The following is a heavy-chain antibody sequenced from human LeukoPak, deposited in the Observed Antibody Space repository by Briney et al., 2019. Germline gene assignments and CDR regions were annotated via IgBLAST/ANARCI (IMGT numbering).Heavy chain of an antibody. CDR2: ISDSGIGA. V-gene: IGHV3-23*01. J-gene: IGHJ6*03. D-gene: IGHD3-10*01. CDR3: AREGYYYGSGTPRPGSNRYYYMDV. Sequence: GGSLRLSCAASGFTFSSYAMSWVRQAPGKGLEWVSAISDSGIGAYYANSVNGRFTLSRDNSKNTLYLQMNSLRAEDTAVYYCAREGYYYGSGTPRPGSNRYYYMDVWGKGTTVTVSS. CDR1: GFTFSSYA.